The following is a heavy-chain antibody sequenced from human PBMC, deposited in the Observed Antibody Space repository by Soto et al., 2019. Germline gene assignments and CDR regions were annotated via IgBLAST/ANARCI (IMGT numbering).Heavy chain of an antibody. Sequence: HVQLVESGGGVVQPGNSLRLSCAASGFTFSTHGMHWVRHSPGKGLEWVAVIWYDGGNKYYADSVKGRFTISRDNSKNTLYLQMNSLRAEDTAVYYCARGGNSVRGAFDIWGQGTMVTVSS. CDR2: IWYDGGNK. V-gene: IGHV3-33*01. D-gene: IGHD1-1*01. CDR3: ARGGNSVRGAFDI. J-gene: IGHJ3*02. CDR1: GFTFSTHG.